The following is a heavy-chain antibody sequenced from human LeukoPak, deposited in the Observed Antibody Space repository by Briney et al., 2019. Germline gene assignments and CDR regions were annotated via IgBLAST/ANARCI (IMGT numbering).Heavy chain of an antibody. CDR3: ARDWVAYDFWSGYWRRLQYYYYGMDV. V-gene: IGHV3-33*01. CDR1: GFTFSSYG. J-gene: IGHJ6*02. Sequence: PGGSLRLSCAASGFTFSSYGMHWVRQAPGKGLEWVAVIWYDGSNKYYADSVKGRFTISRDNSKNTLYLQMNSLRAEDTAVYYCARDWVAYDFWSGYWRRLQYYYYGMDVWGQGTTVTVSS. CDR2: IWYDGSNK. D-gene: IGHD3-3*01.